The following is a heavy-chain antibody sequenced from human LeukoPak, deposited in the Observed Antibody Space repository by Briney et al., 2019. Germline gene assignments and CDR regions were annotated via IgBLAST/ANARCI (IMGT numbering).Heavy chain of an antibody. D-gene: IGHD5-24*01. Sequence: PSETLSLTCTVSGGSISSYYWSWIRQPPGKGLEWIGYIYSSGSTNYNPSLKSRVTISVDTSKNQFSLKLSSVTAADTAVYYCARVERWYFDLWGRGTLVTVSS. CDR3: ARVERWYFDL. CDR2: IYSSGST. J-gene: IGHJ2*01. CDR1: GGSISSYY. V-gene: IGHV4-59*01.